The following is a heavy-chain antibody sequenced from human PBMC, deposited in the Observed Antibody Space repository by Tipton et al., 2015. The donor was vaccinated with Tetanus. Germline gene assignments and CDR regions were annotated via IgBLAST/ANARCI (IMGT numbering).Heavy chain of an antibody. CDR3: ARGGSYSYGPRGFDL. Sequence: ETLSLTCTVSGGSFSLYYWNWVRQSPGKGLEWIGEINHSGSTTYSPSFKSRVTISVDTPKNQFSLKLTSLTVADTAVYYCARGGSYSYGPRGFDLWGRGTLVTVSS. J-gene: IGHJ2*01. V-gene: IGHV4-34*01. D-gene: IGHD5-18*01. CDR1: GGSFSLYY. CDR2: INHSGST.